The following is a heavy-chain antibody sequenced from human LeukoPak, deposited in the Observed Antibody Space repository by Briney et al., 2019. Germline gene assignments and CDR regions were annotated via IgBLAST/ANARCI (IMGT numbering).Heavy chain of an antibody. J-gene: IGHJ4*02. CDR2: IYYSGST. Sequence: SGTLSLTCTVSGGSISSSSYYWGWIRQPPGKGLEWIGSIYYSGSTYYNPSLKSRVTISVDTSKNQFSLKLSSVTAADTAVYYCARHRVSVAAFFDYWGQGTLVTVSS. CDR3: ARHRVSVAAFFDY. V-gene: IGHV4-39*01. CDR1: GGSISSSSYY. D-gene: IGHD2-15*01.